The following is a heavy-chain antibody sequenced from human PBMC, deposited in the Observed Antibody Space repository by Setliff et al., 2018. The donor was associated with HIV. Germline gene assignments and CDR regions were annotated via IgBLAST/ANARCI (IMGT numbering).Heavy chain of an antibody. V-gene: IGHV1-69*13. Sequence: SVKVSCKASGYTFINYGISWVRQAPGQGLEWMGGIIPIFGTAHYAQKFQGRVTITADESTSTAYMELSSLRSEDTAVYYCARGDYGSGSYYPYYFYYGMDVWGQGTTVTVSS. D-gene: IGHD3-10*01. CDR3: ARGDYGSGSYYPYYFYYGMDV. CDR1: GYTFINYG. CDR2: IIPIFGTA. J-gene: IGHJ6*02.